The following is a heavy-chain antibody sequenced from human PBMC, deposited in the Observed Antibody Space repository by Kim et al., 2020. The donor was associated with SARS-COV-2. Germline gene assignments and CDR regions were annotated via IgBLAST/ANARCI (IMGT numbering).Heavy chain of an antibody. D-gene: IGHD6-19*01. V-gene: IGHV4-4*02. Sequence: SETLSLTCAVSGGSISSSNWWSWVRQPPGKGLEWIGEIYHSGSTNYNPSLKSRVTISVDKSKNQFSLKLSSVTAADTAVYYCARANSYSSGWNDFDYWGQGTLVTVSS. J-gene: IGHJ4*02. CDR2: IYHSGST. CDR3: ARANSYSSGWNDFDY. CDR1: GGSISSSNW.